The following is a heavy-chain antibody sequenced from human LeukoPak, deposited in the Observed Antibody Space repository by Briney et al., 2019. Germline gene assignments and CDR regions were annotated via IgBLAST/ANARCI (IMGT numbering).Heavy chain of an antibody. CDR2: IIPIFGTA. D-gene: IGHD3-16*02. CDR3: ARAVYDYVWGSYRYYYFDY. V-gene: IGHV1-69*01. CDR1: GGTFSSYA. Sequence: SVKVSCKASGGTFSSYAISWVRQAPGQGLEWMGGIIPIFGTANYAQQFQGRVTITADESTSTACMELSSLRSEDTAVYYCARAVYDYVWGSYRYYYFDYWGQGTLVTVSS. J-gene: IGHJ4*02.